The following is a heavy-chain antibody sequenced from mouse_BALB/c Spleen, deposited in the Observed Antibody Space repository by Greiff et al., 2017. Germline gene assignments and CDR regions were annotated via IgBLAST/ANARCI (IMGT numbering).Heavy chain of an antibody. J-gene: IGHJ2*01. V-gene: IGHV1S22*01. D-gene: IGHD1-1*01. Sequence: KQPGSELVRPGASVKLSCKASGYTFTSYWMHWVKQRPGQGLEWIGNIYPGSGSTNYDEKFKSKATLTVDTSSSTAYMQLSSLTSEDSAVCYCTRSAITTVVSFDYWGQGTTLTVSS. CDR3: TRSAITTVVSFDY. CDR1: GYTFTSYW. CDR2: IYPGSGST.